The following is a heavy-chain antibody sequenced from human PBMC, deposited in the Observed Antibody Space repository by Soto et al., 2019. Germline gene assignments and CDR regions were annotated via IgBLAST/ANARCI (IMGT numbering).Heavy chain of an antibody. CDR2: IFYSGST. J-gene: IGHJ5*02. CDR3: ARGAPYSDGDTYYEQIDL. CDR1: GGSISSGGDY. V-gene: IGHV4-31*03. Sequence: QVQLQESGPGLVKASQTLSLTCTVSGGSISSGGDYWNWIRQHPGKGLEYIGYIFYSGSTYYNPSLKRRLTLSADTSRNQLSLKLRSVTAADTAVYFCARGAPYSDGDTYYEQIDLWGQGILVTVSS. D-gene: IGHD3-3*01.